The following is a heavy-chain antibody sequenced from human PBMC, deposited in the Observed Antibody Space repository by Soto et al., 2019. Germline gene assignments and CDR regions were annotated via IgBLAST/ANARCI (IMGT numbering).Heavy chain of an antibody. CDR3: AGDTDSHYNDSHASSYP. D-gene: IGHD3-22*01. V-gene: IGHV1-69*08. Sequence: QVQLVQSGAEVKKPGSSVKVSCKASGGTFSTYTITWVRQAPGQGLEWMGRIIPIIGIINYAQKFQGRANITADKFTGTAYMELTRLRSDDTAVYYCAGDTDSHYNDSHASSYPWGQGTLVTVSS. CDR1: GGTFSTYT. CDR2: IIPIIGII. J-gene: IGHJ5*02.